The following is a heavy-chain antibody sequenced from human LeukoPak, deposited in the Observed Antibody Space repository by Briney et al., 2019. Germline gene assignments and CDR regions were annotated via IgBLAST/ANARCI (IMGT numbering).Heavy chain of an antibody. D-gene: IGHD5-24*01. CDR2: INQDGSEK. Sequence: PGGSLRLSCAVSGFTLSSYWMTWVRQAPGKGLEWVANINQDGSEKHYVDSVKGRFTISRDNAKNSLCLQMSSLRADDTAVYYCARQTERDAYNRYWGQGTLVTVSS. CDR1: GFTLSSYW. J-gene: IGHJ4*02. CDR3: ARQTERDAYNRY. V-gene: IGHV3-7*05.